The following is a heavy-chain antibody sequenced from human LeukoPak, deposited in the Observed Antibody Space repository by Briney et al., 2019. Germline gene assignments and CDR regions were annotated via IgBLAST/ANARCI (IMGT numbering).Heavy chain of an antibody. CDR2: TSSGGSTI. Sequence: AGGSLTLSCAVSGFTFSDYYMSWIRQAPGKEREWVSYTSSGGSTISHADSVKGRFTISRDTAANSLYLQMNSLRAEDTAVYYCTRFRGSGSSPLYSFDYWGQGSLVTVAP. J-gene: IGHJ4*02. V-gene: IGHV3-11*01. CDR3: TRFRGSGSSPLYSFDY. D-gene: IGHD3-10*01. CDR1: GFTFSDYY.